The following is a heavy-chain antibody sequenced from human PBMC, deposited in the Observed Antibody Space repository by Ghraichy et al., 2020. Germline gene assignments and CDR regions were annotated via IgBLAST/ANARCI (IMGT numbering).Heavy chain of an antibody. CDR3: ARARNFDY. CDR1: GGSFSGYY. J-gene: IGHJ4*02. V-gene: IGHV4-34*01. D-gene: IGHD1-14*01. Sequence: SETLSLTCAVYGGSFSGYYWSWIRQPPGKGLEWIGEINHSGSTNYNPSLKSRVTISVDTSKNQFSLKLSSVTAADTAVYYCARARNFDYWGQGTLVTVSS. CDR2: INHSGST.